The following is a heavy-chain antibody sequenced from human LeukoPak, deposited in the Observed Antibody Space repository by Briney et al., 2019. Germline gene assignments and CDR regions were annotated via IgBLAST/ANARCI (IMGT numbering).Heavy chain of an antibody. CDR1: NFIFGNYT. V-gene: IGHV3-21*04. Sequence: GGSLRLSCAASNFIFGNYTMNWVRQAPGKGLEWVSSISGGRRSIYYADSLKGRFTTSRDNVKNSLFLQMNSLRAEDTGVYFCVRERSVKARQEGGHRYYYFMDVWGNGTTVTVSS. J-gene: IGHJ6*03. CDR3: VRERSVKARQEGGHRYYYFMDV. D-gene: IGHD3-3*01. CDR2: ISGGRRSI.